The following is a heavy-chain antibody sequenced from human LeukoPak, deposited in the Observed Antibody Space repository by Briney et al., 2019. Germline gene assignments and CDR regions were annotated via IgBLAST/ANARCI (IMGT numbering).Heavy chain of an antibody. V-gene: IGHV3-9*01. Sequence: PGGSLRLSCETSGFTFDDYYMHWVRQAPGKGLEWVSGISWNNGSIGYADSVKGRFTISRDNAKNSLYLQMNSLRVEDTALYYCARDISFDYWGQGTLVTVSS. CDR3: ARDISFDY. J-gene: IGHJ4*02. CDR1: GFTFDDYY. D-gene: IGHD2-15*01. CDR2: ISWNNGSI.